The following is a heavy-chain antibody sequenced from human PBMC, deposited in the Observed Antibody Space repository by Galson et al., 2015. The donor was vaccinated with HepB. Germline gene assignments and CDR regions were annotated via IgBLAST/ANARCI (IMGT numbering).Heavy chain of an antibody. J-gene: IGHJ3*02. CDR3: ARDPESGYWLKPQGDAFDI. V-gene: IGHV3-33*08. CDR1: GFTFSSYG. D-gene: IGHD3-22*01. Sequence: SLRLSCAASGFTFSSYGMHWVRQAPGKGLEWVAVIWYDGSNKYYADSVKGRFTISRDNSKNTLYLQMNSLRAEDTAVYYCARDPESGYWLKPQGDAFDIWGQGTMVTVSS. CDR2: IWYDGSNK.